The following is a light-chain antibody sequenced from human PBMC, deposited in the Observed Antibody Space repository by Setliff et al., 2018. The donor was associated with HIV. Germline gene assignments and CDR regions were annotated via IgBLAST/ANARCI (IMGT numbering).Light chain of an antibody. J-gene: IGLJ1*01. CDR2: EVI. V-gene: IGLV2-23*02. CDR1: SSDVGSYNL. CDR3: CSYAGSSTYV. Sequence: QSALAQPASVSGSPGQSITISCTGTSSDVGSYNLVSWYQQHPGKAPKLIIYEVIKRPSGISNRFSGSKSGNTASLTISGLQAEDEADYYCCSYAGSSTYVFGTGTKGTVL.